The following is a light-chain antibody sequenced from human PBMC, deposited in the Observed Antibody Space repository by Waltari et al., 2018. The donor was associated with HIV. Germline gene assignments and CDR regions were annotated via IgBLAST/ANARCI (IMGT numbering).Light chain of an antibody. J-gene: IGLJ3*02. CDR2: RND. V-gene: IGLV1-47*01. CDR3: ATWDDSLNSFWV. CDR1: SSNIGNNF. Sequence: QSVLTQPPSASGTPGQRVVISCSGGSSNIGNNFVSLYQQLPGSTPKLLIYRNDQRPSGVSDRFSGSKSGTSASLAISGLRSEDEADYYCATWDDSLNSFWVFGGGTKVTVL.